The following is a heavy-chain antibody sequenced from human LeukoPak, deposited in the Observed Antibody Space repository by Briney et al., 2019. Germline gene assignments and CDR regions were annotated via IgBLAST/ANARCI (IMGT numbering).Heavy chain of an antibody. Sequence: PSETLSLTCTVSGGSLTIYYWSWVRHPPGKGLEWIGYIYTSGSTNNNPSLKSRATISVDTPKNQLSLKLRSVSGADAAVYYCARQGTGRDRDYYYMDVWGKGTTVTVSS. J-gene: IGHJ6*03. CDR2: IYTSGST. CDR1: GGSLTIYY. D-gene: IGHD1-14*01. CDR3: ARQGTGRDRDYYYMDV. V-gene: IGHV4-4*09.